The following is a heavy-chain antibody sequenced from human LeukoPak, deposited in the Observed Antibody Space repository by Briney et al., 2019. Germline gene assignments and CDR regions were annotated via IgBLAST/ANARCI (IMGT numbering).Heavy chain of an antibody. CDR2: INPSGGST. D-gene: IGHD2-15*01. CDR3: ARDLCSGGSCYSVGIDY. CDR1: GYTFTSYY. J-gene: IGHJ4*02. Sequence: GASVKVSCKASGYTFTSYYMHWVRHAPGQGLEWMGIINPSGGSTSYAQKFQGRVTMTRDTSTSTVYMELSSLRSEDTAVYYCARDLCSGGSCYSVGIDYWGQGTLVTVSS. V-gene: IGHV1-46*01.